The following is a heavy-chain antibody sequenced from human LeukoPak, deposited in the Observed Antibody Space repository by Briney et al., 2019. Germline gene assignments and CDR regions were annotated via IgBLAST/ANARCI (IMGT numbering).Heavy chain of an antibody. CDR1: GFTFSSYE. V-gene: IGHV3-48*03. D-gene: IGHD1-1*01. Sequence: GGSLRLSCAASGFTFSSYEMNWVRQAPGKGLEWVSYISSGGSTIHYADSVKGRFTISRDNARNSLYLQMNSLRAEDTAVYYCASGELDSLYYFDFWGQGTLVTVSS. CDR3: ASGELDSLYYFDF. CDR2: ISSGGSTI. J-gene: IGHJ4*02.